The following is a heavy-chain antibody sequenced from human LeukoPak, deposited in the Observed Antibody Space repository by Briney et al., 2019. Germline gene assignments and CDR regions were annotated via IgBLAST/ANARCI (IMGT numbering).Heavy chain of an antibody. V-gene: IGHV3-74*01. Sequence: GGSLRLSCAASGFTFSSYWMHWVRQAPGKGLVWVSRISIDGSSTTYADSVKGRFTISRNNAKNTLYLQMNSLRAEDTAVYYCARDPVLDDYGGNSPYWGQGTLVTVSS. CDR2: ISIDGSST. CDR3: ARDPVLDDYGGNSPY. J-gene: IGHJ4*02. D-gene: IGHD4-23*01. CDR1: GFTFSSYW.